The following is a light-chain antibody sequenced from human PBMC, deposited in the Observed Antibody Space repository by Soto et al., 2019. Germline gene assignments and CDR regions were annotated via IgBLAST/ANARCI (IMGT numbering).Light chain of an antibody. J-gene: IGKJ1*01. CDR2: AAS. CDR3: QQSYSTPRT. V-gene: IGKV1-39*01. Sequence: DIQMTQSPFSLSASVEDRVIITCRASQSISNHLHWYQQKPGKAPKLLIFAASSLQSGVPSRFSGSISGPDFTLTISSLQPEDFATYYCQQSYSTPRTFGQGTKVDIK. CDR1: QSISNH.